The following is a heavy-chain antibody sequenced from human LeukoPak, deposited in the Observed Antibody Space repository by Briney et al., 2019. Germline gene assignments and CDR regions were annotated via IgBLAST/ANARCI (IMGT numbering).Heavy chain of an antibody. CDR2: ISYDGSNK. Sequence: GGSLSLSCAASGFTFSSYDMHWVCQAPGKGLEWVAVISYDGSNKYYAASVKGRFTISRDNSKNTLYLQMNSRRPEDTAVYYCAKDPSGDSFGSYGMDVWGQGTTVTVSS. V-gene: IGHV3-30*18. D-gene: IGHD5-18*01. CDR3: AKDPSGDSFGSYGMDV. J-gene: IGHJ6*02. CDR1: GFTFSSYD.